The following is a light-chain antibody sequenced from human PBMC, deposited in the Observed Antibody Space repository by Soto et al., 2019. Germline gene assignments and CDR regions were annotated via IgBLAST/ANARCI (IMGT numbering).Light chain of an antibody. CDR2: GAS. Sequence: EIVMTQSPATLSVSPGERATLSCRASQSLSSSTLAWYQQKPGQAPRLLIYGASTRATGIPARFSGSGSGIEFTLTISSLQSEDFELYYCQQYNNWPWTFGQGTKVEIK. CDR1: QSLSSS. V-gene: IGKV3-15*01. CDR3: QQYNNWPWT. J-gene: IGKJ1*01.